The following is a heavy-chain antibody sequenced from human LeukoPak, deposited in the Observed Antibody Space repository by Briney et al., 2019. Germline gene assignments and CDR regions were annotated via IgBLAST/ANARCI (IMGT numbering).Heavy chain of an antibody. D-gene: IGHD4-17*01. CDR2: INHRGST. J-gene: IGHJ4*02. CDR1: GGSFSGYY. CDR3: ARGTTVNMNDY. V-gene: IGHV4-34*01. Sequence: SETLSLTCAVYGGSFSGYYWSWIRQPPGKGLEWIGEINHRGSTNYNPSLKSRVTISVDTSKNQFSLKLSSVTAADTAVYYCARGTTVNMNDYWGQGTLVTVSS.